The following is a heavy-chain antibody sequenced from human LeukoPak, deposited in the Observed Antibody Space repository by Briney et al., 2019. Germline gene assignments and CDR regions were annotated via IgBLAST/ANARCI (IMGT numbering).Heavy chain of an antibody. CDR3: ARYSSGWYFDY. Sequence: GASVKVSCKASGGTFSSYAISWVRQAPGQGLEWMGWINPNSGGTNYAQKFQGWVTMTRDTSISTAYMELSRLRSDDTAVYYCARYSSGWYFDYWGQGTLVTVSS. CDR1: GGTFSSYA. V-gene: IGHV1-2*04. J-gene: IGHJ4*02. CDR2: INPNSGGT. D-gene: IGHD6-19*01.